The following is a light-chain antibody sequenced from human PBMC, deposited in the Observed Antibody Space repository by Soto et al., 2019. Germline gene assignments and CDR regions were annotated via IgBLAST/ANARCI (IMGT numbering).Light chain of an antibody. CDR2: GAS. J-gene: IGKJ5*01. CDR1: QGIKDY. Sequence: EIVLTQSPATLSVSPGERATLSCRASQGIKDYVAWFQQKPGQAPRLLIYGASTRATAIPARFSGGGSGTDFTLSISKVEPEDFAVYYCQQYGRPPRATFGQGTRLEIK. CDR3: QQYGRPPRAT. V-gene: IGKV3-20*01.